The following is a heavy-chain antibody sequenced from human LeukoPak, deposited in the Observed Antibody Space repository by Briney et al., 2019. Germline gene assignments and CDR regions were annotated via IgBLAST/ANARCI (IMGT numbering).Heavy chain of an antibody. CDR1: GGSISSGGYY. J-gene: IGHJ4*02. D-gene: IGHD1-26*01. CDR2: IYYSGST. V-gene: IGHV4-31*03. Sequence: SETLSLTCTVSGGSISSGGYYWSWIRQHPGKGLEWIGYIYYSGSTYYNPSLKSRVTISVDTSKNQFSLKLSSVTAADTAVYYCARGRPRKIVGATKSFDYWGQGTLVTVSS. CDR3: ARGRPRKIVGATKSFDY.